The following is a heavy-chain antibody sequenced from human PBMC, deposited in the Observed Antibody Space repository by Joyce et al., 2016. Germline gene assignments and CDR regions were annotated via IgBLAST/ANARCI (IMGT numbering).Heavy chain of an antibody. CDR3: AFLPD. V-gene: IGHV3-30*03. CDR1: GFTSDKFA. CDR2: ISYDGKKR. Sequence: VLLVESGGGVVQPGMSLGLSCAASGFTSDKFAMHWVRQAPGKGLEWVALISYDGKKRDYADSVKGRFTISRDNSRNTLYLQMNSLRADDTAVYYCAFLPDWGQGTLVIVSS. D-gene: IGHD2/OR15-2a*01. J-gene: IGHJ1*01.